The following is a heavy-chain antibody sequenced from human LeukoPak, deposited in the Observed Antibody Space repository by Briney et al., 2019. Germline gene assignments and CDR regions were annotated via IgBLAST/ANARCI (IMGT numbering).Heavy chain of an antibody. J-gene: IGHJ4*02. D-gene: IGHD3-10*01. CDR3: AKDHSYGSGSLPLPDY. CDR2: VSGSGDST. Sequence: GGSLRLSCAASGXTFSSYAMSWAHQAPGKGLEYVSAVSGSGDSTYYADSAKGRFTISRDNSKNTLYLQMNSLRAEDTAVYYCAKDHSYGSGSLPLPDYWGQGTLVTVSS. V-gene: IGHV3-23*01. CDR1: GXTFSSYA.